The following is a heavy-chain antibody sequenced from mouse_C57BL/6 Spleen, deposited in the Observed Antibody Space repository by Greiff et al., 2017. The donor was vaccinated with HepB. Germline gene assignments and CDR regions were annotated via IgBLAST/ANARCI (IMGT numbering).Heavy chain of an antibody. D-gene: IGHD4-1*02. CDR3: ASQLSWFAY. V-gene: IGHV1-64*01. CDR2: IHPNSGST. CDR1: GYTFTSYW. J-gene: IGHJ3*01. Sequence: VKLQQPGAELVKPGASVKLSCKASGYTFTSYWMHWVKQRPGQGLEWIGMIHPNSGSTNYNEKFKSKATLTVDKSSSTAYMQLSSLTSEDSAVYYCASQLSWFAYWGQGTLVTVSA.